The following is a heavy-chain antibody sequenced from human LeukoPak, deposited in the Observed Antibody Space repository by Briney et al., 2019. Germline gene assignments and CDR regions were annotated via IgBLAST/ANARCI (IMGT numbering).Heavy chain of an antibody. CDR2: IYSGGST. CDR3: ATTVGPPAFDI. Sequence: PGGSLRLSCAASGFTLSSNYMIWVRQAPGRGLEWVSVIYSGGSTYYADSVKGRFTISRHTSKNTLYLQMNSLSAEDTAVYYCATTVGPPAFDIWGQGTMVTVSS. CDR1: GFTLSSNY. D-gene: IGHD4-23*01. J-gene: IGHJ3*02. V-gene: IGHV3-53*04.